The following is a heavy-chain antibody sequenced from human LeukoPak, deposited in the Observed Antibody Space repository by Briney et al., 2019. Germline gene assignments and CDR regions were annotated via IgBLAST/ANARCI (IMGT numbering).Heavy chain of an antibody. CDR1: GFTFSSYN. Sequence: YPGGSLRLSCAASGFTFSSYNINWVRQAPGKGLEWVASISSSSSHMNYADALKGRFTISRDNAQNSLSLQMNSLRAEDTAVYYCARDKSVGGSYSTAFDIWGQGTMVTVSS. CDR3: ARDKSVGGSYSTAFDI. CDR2: ISSSSSHM. J-gene: IGHJ3*02. V-gene: IGHV3-21*01. D-gene: IGHD3-16*01.